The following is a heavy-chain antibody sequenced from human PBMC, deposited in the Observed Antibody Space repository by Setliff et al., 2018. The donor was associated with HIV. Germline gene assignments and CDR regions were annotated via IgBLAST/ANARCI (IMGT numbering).Heavy chain of an antibody. V-gene: IGHV4-39*01. D-gene: IGHD3-16*01. Sequence: SETLSLTCAVSGDSITNNNFYWGLIRQPPGKGLEWIGTIFNTGSTYYSSSLESRVTISLDTSKNQFSLNLVSVTAADTAMYYCARVRGGTSRGFLDYWGQGTLVTVSS. CDR2: IFNTGST. CDR3: ARVRGGTSRGFLDY. CDR1: GDSITNNNFY. J-gene: IGHJ4*02.